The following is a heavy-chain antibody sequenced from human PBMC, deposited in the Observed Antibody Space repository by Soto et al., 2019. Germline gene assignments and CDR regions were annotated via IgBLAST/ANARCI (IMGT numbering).Heavy chain of an antibody. CDR2: IYYSGST. CDR1: GGSISSSSYY. V-gene: IGHV4-39*01. J-gene: IGHJ6*02. Sequence: SETLSLTCTVSGGSISSSSYYWGWIRQPPGKGLEWIGSIYYSGSTYYNPSLKSRVTISVDTSKNQFSLKLSSVTAADTAVYYCARLEDYSNYYYYGMDVWGQGTTVTV. D-gene: IGHD4-4*01. CDR3: ARLEDYSNYYYYGMDV.